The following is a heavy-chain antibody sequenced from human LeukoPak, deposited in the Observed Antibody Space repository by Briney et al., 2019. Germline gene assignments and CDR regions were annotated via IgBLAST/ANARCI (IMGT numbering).Heavy chain of an antibody. D-gene: IGHD3-10*01. J-gene: IGHJ4*02. CDR2: ISAYNSAYNGNT. Sequence: ASVKVSCKASGYTFINYGITWVRQAPGQGLEWMGWISAYNSAYNGNTHYAQKLQGRVTTTTDTSTNTGYMGLRNLRSDDTAVYYCAREYGSGSYTGIDYWGQGTLVTVSS. CDR3: AREYGSGSYTGIDY. CDR1: GYTFINYG. V-gene: IGHV1-18*01.